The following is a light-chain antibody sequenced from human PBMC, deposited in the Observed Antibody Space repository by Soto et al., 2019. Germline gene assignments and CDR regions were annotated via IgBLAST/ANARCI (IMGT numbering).Light chain of an antibody. J-gene: IGKJ1*01. CDR3: QQYNNWPWT. V-gene: IGKV3-15*01. Sequence: EIVMTQSPATLSMSPGERSTLSCRASQIVSSRLSWYQRKPFHAPRLLIYDASTRATGIPAIFSGSGSGADFTLTRSSLQSEDFAIYYCQQYNNWPWTFGQGTKGDIK. CDR2: DAS. CDR1: QIVSSR.